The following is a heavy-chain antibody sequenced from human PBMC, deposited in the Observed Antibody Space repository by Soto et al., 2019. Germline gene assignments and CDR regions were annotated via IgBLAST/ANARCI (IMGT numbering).Heavy chain of an antibody. CDR2: IYYSGTT. V-gene: IGHV4-39*01. CDR3: ARHAGGVSQIDY. J-gene: IGHJ4*02. D-gene: IGHD1-26*01. CDR1: GGSISSHGYY. Sequence: SETLSLTCTVSGGSISSHGYYWGWIRQPPGKGREWIGTIYYSGTTFYNPSLKGRVTISVDTSKNQLYLKLSSVSAADTAVYYCARHAGGVSQIDYWGQGTLVTVSS.